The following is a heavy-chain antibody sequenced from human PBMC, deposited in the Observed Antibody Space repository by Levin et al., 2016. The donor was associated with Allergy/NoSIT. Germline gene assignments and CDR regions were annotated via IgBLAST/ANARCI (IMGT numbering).Heavy chain of an antibody. CDR2: ISSSSSYI. J-gene: IGHJ5*02. D-gene: IGHD3-22*01. CDR3: AREKYYYDSSGYYYSWFDP. CDR1: GFTFSSYS. V-gene: IGHV3-21*01. Sequence: GGSLRLSCAASGFTFSSYSMNWVRQAPGKGLEWVSSISSSSSYIYYADSVKGRFTISRDNAKNSLYLQMNSLRAEDTAVYYCAREKYYYDSSGYYYSWFDPWGQGTLVTVSS.